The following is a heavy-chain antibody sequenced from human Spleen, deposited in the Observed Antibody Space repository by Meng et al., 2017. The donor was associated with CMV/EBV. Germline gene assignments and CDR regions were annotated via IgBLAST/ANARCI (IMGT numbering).Heavy chain of an antibody. CDR2: ISAYNGNT. J-gene: IGHJ4*02. CDR3: ARDVSGWYPDY. V-gene: IGHV1-18*04. Sequence: ASVKVSCKASGITFTIYYIHWVRQAPGQGLEWMGWISAYNGNTNYAQKLQGRVTMTTDTSTSTAYMELRSLRSDDTAVYYCARDVSGWYPDYWGQGTLVTVSS. D-gene: IGHD6-19*01. CDR1: GITFTIYY.